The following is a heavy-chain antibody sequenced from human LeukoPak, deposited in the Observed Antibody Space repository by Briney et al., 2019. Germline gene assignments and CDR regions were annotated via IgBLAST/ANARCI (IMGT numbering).Heavy chain of an antibody. CDR2: MYYSGST. CDR3: ARPYYYDSRIDL. J-gene: IGHJ5*02. V-gene: IGHV4-30-4*01. D-gene: IGHD3-22*01. CDR1: GGSISSGDYF. Sequence: DPSETLSLTCTVSGGSISSGDYFWSWIRQPPGKGLEWIAYMYYSGSTYYNPSLKSLVTMSADTSKNQLSLKLSSVTAADTSVYYCARPYYYDSRIDLWGQGILVTVSS.